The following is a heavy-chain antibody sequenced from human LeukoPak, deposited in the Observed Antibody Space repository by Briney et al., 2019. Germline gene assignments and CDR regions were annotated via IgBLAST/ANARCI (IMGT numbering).Heavy chain of an antibody. CDR2: IGGNGGNT. J-gene: IGHJ6*02. CDR1: GFTFSSYA. Sequence: PGGSLRLSCAASGFTFSSYAMHWVRQAPGKGLEWVSGIGGNGGNTYYADSVKGRFTISRDNSKNTLYLQTNSLRAEDTAVYYCARGSLNGDYYYYGMDVWGQGTTVTVSS. CDR3: ARGSLNGDYYYYGMDV. V-gene: IGHV3-64*04. D-gene: IGHD2-8*01.